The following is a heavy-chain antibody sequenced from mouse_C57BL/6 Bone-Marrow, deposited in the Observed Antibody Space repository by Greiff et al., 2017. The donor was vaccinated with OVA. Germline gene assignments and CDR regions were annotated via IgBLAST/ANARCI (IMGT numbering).Heavy chain of an antibody. J-gene: IGHJ4*01. D-gene: IGHD2-2*01. Sequence: QVHVKQSGAELVRPGASVTLSCKASGYTFTDYEMHWVKQTPVHGLEWIGAIDPETGGTAYNQKFKGKAILTADKSSSTAYMELRSLTSEDSAVYYCTSGYDGYAMDDWGQGTSVTVSS. CDR2: IDPETGGT. V-gene: IGHV1-15*01. CDR1: GYTFTDYE. CDR3: TSGYDGYAMDD.